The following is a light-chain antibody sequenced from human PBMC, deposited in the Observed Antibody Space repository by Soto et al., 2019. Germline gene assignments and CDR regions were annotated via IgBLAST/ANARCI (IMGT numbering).Light chain of an antibody. J-gene: IGLJ1*01. CDR3: CSYAGSYTFGYV. Sequence: HSALTQPRSVSGSPGQSVTISCTGTSSDVGGYNYVSWYQQHPGKAPKLMIYDVSKRPSGVPDRFSGSKSGNTASLTISGLQAEDEADYYCCSYAGSYTFGYVFGTGTKLTVL. CDR1: SSDVGGYNY. V-gene: IGLV2-11*01. CDR2: DVS.